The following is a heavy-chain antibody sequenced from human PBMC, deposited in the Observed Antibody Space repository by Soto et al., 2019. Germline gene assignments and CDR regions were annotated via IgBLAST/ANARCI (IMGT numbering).Heavy chain of an antibody. D-gene: IGHD6-25*01. V-gene: IGHV3-33*01. CDR3: ARGRVIAAVGMGGDFDY. J-gene: IGHJ4*02. CDR1: GFTFSSYG. Sequence: GGSLRLSCAASGFTFSSYGMHWVRQAPGKGLEWVAVIWYDGSNKYYADSVKGRFTISRDNSKNTLYLQMNSLRAEDTAVYYWARGRVIAAVGMGGDFDYWGQGTLVTVSS. CDR2: IWYDGSNK.